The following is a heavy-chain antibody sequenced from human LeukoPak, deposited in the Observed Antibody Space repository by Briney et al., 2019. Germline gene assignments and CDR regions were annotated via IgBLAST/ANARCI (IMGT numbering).Heavy chain of an antibody. Sequence: GGSLRLSCAASGFTFSSYSMNWVRQAPGKGLEWVSSISSSSSYIYYADSVKGRFTISRDNAKNSLYLQINSLRAEDTAVYYCARGGRYCSGGSCYSAGWFDPWGQGTLVTVSS. CDR3: ARGGRYCSGGSCYSAGWFDP. CDR2: ISSSSSYI. D-gene: IGHD2-15*01. V-gene: IGHV3-21*01. J-gene: IGHJ5*02. CDR1: GFTFSSYS.